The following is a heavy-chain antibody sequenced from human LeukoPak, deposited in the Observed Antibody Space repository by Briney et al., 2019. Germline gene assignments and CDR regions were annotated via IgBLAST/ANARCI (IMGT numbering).Heavy chain of an antibody. Sequence: PGGSLRLSCIGSGFSSDDYGMHWARQVPGKGLEWVSHISWNSGNIGYVDSVKGRFTISRDNAKNSLYLEMNSLRPEDAALYYCAKDRGITASGKKGMDVWGQGTTVTVSS. CDR2: ISWNSGNI. V-gene: IGHV3-9*02. CDR3: AKDRGITASGKKGMDV. CDR1: GFSSDDYG. D-gene: IGHD6-13*01. J-gene: IGHJ6*02.